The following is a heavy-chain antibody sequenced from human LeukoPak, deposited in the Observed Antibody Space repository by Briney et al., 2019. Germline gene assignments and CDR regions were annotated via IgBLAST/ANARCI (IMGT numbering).Heavy chain of an antibody. Sequence: ASVKVSCKASGYTFTSYYIHWVRQAPGQGLEWMGIINPSGGSTSYAQKFQGRVTMTRDTSTSTVYMELSSLRSDDTAVYYCSKESEGWFDPWGQGTVVTVSS. J-gene: IGHJ5*02. CDR1: GYTFTSYY. CDR2: INPSGGST. V-gene: IGHV1-46*03. CDR3: SKESEGWFDP. D-gene: IGHD3-10*01.